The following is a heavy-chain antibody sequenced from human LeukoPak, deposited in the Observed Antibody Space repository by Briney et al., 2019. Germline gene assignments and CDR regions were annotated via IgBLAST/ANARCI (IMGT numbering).Heavy chain of an antibody. CDR2: IYPRDSDT. CDR1: GYTFTHQW. Sequence: GESLRISCKASGYTFTHQWIGWVRQMSGSGLEWMGIIYPRDSDTIYSPSFQGHVTISADTSINAAYLEWSSLEASDTAIYYCARRSDVIGAIWGQGTLVTVSS. V-gene: IGHV5-51*01. CDR3: ARRSDVIGAI. J-gene: IGHJ4*02. D-gene: IGHD3-10*01.